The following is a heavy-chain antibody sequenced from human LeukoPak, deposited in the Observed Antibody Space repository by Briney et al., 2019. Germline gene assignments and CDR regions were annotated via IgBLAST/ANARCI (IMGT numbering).Heavy chain of an antibody. J-gene: IGHJ4*02. V-gene: IGHV3-23*01. D-gene: IGHD5-12*01. Sequence: GGSLRLSCAASGFTFSSYAMSWVRQAPGKGLEWVSAISGSGGSTYYADSVKGRFTISRDNAKNSLYLQMNSLRAEDTALYYCTRGYVGIDYWGQGTLVTVSS. CDR1: GFTFSSYA. CDR2: ISGSGGST. CDR3: TRGYVGIDY.